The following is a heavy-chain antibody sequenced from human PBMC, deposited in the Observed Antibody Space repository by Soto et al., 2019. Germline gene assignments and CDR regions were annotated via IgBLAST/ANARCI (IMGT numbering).Heavy chain of an antibody. CDR1: GYSSTSYW. D-gene: IGHD6-13*01. Sequence: GESLKISCKGSGYSSTSYWIGWVRQMPGKGLEWMGIIYPGDSDTRYSPSFQGQVTISADKSISTAYLQWSSLKASDTAMYYCARNGLYRTAGTPPYYYYGMDVWGQGTTVTVSS. V-gene: IGHV5-51*01. J-gene: IGHJ6*02. CDR3: ARNGLYRTAGTPPYYYYGMDV. CDR2: IYPGDSDT.